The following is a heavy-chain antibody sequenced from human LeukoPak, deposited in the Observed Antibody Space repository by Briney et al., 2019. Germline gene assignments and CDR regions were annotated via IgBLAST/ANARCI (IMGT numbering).Heavy chain of an antibody. CDR1: GFTFRSFA. CDR2: ISGSGDST. J-gene: IGHJ4*02. Sequence: GGSLRLSCAASGFTFRSFAMSWVRQAPGKWLEWVSVISGSGDSTYYADPVKGRFTISRDNSKNTLYLRMNSLRAEDTAVYYCAKFIGSSWSGSYFDYWGQGTLVTVSS. CDR3: AKFIGSSWSGSYFDY. D-gene: IGHD6-13*01. V-gene: IGHV3-23*01.